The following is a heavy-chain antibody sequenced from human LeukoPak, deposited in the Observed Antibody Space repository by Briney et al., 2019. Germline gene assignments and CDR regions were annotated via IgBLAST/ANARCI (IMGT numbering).Heavy chain of an antibody. CDR1: GYSFTSYW. CDR3: VRRDYGSNNLDY. Sequence: GESLKISCKGSGYSFTSYWIGWVRQMPGKGLEWMGIIYPGDFDTRYSPSFQGQVTISADKSISTAYLQWSSLKAPDTAIYYCVRRDYGSNNLDYWGQGTLVTASS. CDR2: IYPGDFDT. J-gene: IGHJ4*02. V-gene: IGHV5-51*01. D-gene: IGHD4/OR15-4a*01.